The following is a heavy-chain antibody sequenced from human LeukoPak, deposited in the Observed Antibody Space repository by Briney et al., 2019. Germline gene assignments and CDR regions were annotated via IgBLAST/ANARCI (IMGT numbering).Heavy chain of an antibody. Sequence: PSQTLSLTCTVSGGSISSGGYYWSWIRQHPGKGLEWIGYIYYSGSTYYNPSLKSRVTISVDTSKNQFSLKLSSVTAADTAVYYCARGLRQLERRPGRGRSDAFDIWGQGTMVTVSS. CDR2: IYYSGST. CDR1: GGSISSGGYY. D-gene: IGHD1-1*01. J-gene: IGHJ3*02. V-gene: IGHV4-31*03. CDR3: ARGLRQLERRPGRGRSDAFDI.